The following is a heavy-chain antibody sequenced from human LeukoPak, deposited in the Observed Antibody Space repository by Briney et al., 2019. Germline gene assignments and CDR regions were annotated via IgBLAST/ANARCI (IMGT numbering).Heavy chain of an antibody. J-gene: IGHJ6*02. V-gene: IGHV4-59*12. CDR2: IYYSGST. CDR1: GGSISSYY. D-gene: IGHD3-3*01. CDR3: ARSASYDFWSGRLYYYYGMDV. Sequence: SETLSLTCTVSGGSISSYYWSWIRQPPGKGLEWIGYIYYSGSTNYNPSLKSRVTMSVDTSKNQFSLKLSSVTAADTAVYYCARSASYDFWSGRLYYYYGMDVWGQGTTVTVSS.